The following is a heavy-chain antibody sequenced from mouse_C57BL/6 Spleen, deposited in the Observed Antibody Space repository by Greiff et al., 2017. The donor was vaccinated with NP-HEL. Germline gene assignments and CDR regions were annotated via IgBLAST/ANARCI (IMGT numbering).Heavy chain of an antibody. D-gene: IGHD1-1*02. CDR1: GYTFTDHF. CDR2: IYPVSGET. V-gene: IGHV1-11*01. Sequence: QVQLKQSGAELASPGASVTLSCKASGYTFTDHFMNWVKKRPGQGLEWIGWIYPVSGETNYKQKFMGKATFSVDRSSNTVYMVLNRQTSMDPAVKYCGMDYGYLDVWGTGTTVTVSS. CDR3: GMDYGYLDV. J-gene: IGHJ1*03.